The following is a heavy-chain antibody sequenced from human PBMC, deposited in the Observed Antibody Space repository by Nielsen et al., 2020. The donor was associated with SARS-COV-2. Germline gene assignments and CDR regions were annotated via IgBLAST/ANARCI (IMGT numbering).Heavy chain of an antibody. J-gene: IGHJ4*02. D-gene: IGHD3-9*01. CDR1: GFTFSHYG. Sequence: GESLKISCAASGFTFSHYGMHWVRQAPGKGLEWVAVTSYDGSMTYYADSVKGRFTFSRDNFKNTLYLQMNSLRAEDTAVYYCAKDRTEYYDVLTGYLDHWGQGTLVTVPS. V-gene: IGHV3-30*18. CDR3: AKDRTEYYDVLTGYLDH. CDR2: TSYDGSMT.